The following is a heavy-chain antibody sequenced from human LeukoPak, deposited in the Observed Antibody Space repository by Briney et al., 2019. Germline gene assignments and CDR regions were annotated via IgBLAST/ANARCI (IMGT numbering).Heavy chain of an antibody. V-gene: IGHV3-53*01. D-gene: IGHD3-16*01. CDR1: GVTVRSNY. CDR2: IFSGNST. J-gene: IGHJ3*02. CDR3: AREGAGGFDI. Sequence: GRSLRLSCAASGVTVRSNYMNWVSQAPGKGLEWVALIFSGNSTYYADSVKGRFTISRDNSKNTLFLQMNSLRVDDTARYNWAREGAGGFDIWGQGTMVTVSS.